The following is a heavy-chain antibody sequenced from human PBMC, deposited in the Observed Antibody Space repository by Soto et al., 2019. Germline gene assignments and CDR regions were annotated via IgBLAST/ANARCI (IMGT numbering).Heavy chain of an antibody. CDR2: IYYSGST. CDR1: GGSLSSGGYY. V-gene: IGHV4-31*03. J-gene: IGHJ6*03. Sequence: SETLSLTCTVSGGSLSSGGYYWSWIRQHPGKGMEWIGYIYYSGSTYYNQSLKSRVTITVDTSKYQFSLKLSSVTAADTAVYYCAGDTYYYMDVWGKGTTVTVSS. CDR3: AGDTYYYMDV.